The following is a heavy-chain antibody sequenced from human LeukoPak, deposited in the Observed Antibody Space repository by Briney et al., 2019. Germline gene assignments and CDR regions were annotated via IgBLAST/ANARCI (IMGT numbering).Heavy chain of an antibody. CDR1: GFTFSSYW. CDR2: VSGSGDNT. Sequence: GGSLRLSCAASGFTFSSYWMTWVRQAPGKGLEWVSAVSGSGDNTYYSDSVKGRFTISRDNSKNTLYLQMNSLRAEDTAVYYCAREVGSFDYWGQGTLVTVSS. J-gene: IGHJ4*02. V-gene: IGHV3-23*01. D-gene: IGHD1-26*01. CDR3: AREVGSFDY.